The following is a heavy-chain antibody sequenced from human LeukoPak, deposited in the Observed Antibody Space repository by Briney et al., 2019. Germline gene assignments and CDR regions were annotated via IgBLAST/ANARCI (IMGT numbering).Heavy chain of an antibody. V-gene: IGHV3-30*18. CDR3: AKYAFNWNAPDGLGI. Sequence: GGSLRLSCRASGFSFSDYDMHWVRQAPGKGLEWVAVISYDGSRKHYGDSVKGRFTISRDNSESTLFLQMNSLRTDDTSVYFCAKYAFNWNAPDGLGIWGQGTMVIVSS. D-gene: IGHD1-1*01. J-gene: IGHJ3*02. CDR1: GFSFSDYD. CDR2: ISYDGSRK.